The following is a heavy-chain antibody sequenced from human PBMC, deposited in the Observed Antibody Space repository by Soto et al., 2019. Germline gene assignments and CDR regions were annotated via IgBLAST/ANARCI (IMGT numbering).Heavy chain of an antibody. CDR2: IYPGYSDT. CDR1: GYSFTSYW. Sequence: GEPLKLPCKGSGYSFTSYWIRWVRQMPGKGLAWMGIIYPGYSDTRYSPSFQRKVTISADKSTRTAYLQWSSLKASDTAMYYCASRTRGYYDSSWGAFDIWGQGTMVTVSS. V-gene: IGHV5-51*01. D-gene: IGHD3-22*01. J-gene: IGHJ3*02. CDR3: ASRTRGYYDSSWGAFDI.